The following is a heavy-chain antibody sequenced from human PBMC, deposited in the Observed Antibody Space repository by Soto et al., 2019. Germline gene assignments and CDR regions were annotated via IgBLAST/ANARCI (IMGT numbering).Heavy chain of an antibody. D-gene: IGHD2-15*01. CDR3: TRAIVVVAATNPSPHDAFDI. CDR1: GFTFGDYA. CDR2: IRSKAYGGTT. Sequence: GGSLRLSCTASGFTFGDYAMSWFRQAPGKGLEWVGFIRSKAYGGTTEYAASVKGRFTISRDDSKSIAYLQMNSLKTEDTAVYYCTRAIVVVAATNPSPHDAFDIWGQGTMVTVSS. V-gene: IGHV3-49*03. J-gene: IGHJ3*02.